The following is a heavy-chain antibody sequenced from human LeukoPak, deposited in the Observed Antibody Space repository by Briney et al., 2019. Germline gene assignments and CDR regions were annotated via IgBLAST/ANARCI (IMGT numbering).Heavy chain of an antibody. CDR2: LNRDVSST. J-gene: IGHJ4*02. D-gene: IGHD5-24*01. V-gene: IGHV3-74*01. CDR1: GFTFSSYW. Sequence: GGSLRLSCAASGFTFSSYWMHWVRQAPGKGLVWVARLNRDVSSTNYADSVKGRFTISRDNAKNTLHLQMNSLRVEDTAVYYCARDRDGYNSFDFWGQGTLVTVSS. CDR3: ARDRDGYNSFDF.